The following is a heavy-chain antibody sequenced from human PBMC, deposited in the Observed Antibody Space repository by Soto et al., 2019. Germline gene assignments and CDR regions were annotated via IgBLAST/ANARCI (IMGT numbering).Heavy chain of an antibody. CDR2: IYHSGST. D-gene: IGHD3-3*01. CDR1: SGSISSSNW. CDR3: AGPRLNYDFWSGYFFDYYYMDV. Sequence: PSETLSLTCAVSSGSISSSNWWSWVRQPPGKGLERIGEIYHSGSTNYNPSLKSRVTISVDKSKNQFSLKLSSVTAADTAVYYCAGPRLNYDFWSGYFFDYYYMDVWGKGTTVTVSS. J-gene: IGHJ6*03. V-gene: IGHV4-4*02.